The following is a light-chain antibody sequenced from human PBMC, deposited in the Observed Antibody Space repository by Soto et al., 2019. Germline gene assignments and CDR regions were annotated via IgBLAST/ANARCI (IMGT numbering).Light chain of an antibody. J-gene: IGLJ3*02. CDR2: EVS. CDR3: CSYTRRTTLVV. V-gene: IGLV2-14*01. CDR1: SSDVGAYNY. Sequence: QSALTQPASVSGSPGQSITISCTGTSSDVGAYNYVSWYQQHPGRAPKLMIYEVSNRPSGVSYRFSGSKSGNTASLTISGLQAEDEAHYYCCSYTRRTTLVVFGRGTKLTVL.